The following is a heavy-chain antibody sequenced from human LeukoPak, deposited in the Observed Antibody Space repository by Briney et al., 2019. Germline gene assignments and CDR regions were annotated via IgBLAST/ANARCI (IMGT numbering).Heavy chain of an antibody. CDR2: IYYRGST. CDR1: GGSISSGGYY. J-gene: IGHJ5*02. CDR3: ARELSVAGHNWFDP. V-gene: IGHV4-31*03. Sequence: SETLSLTCTVSGGSISSGGYYWSWIRQHRGKGLEWIGYIYYRGSTYYNPSLKSRVTISVDTSKNQFSLKLSSVTAADTAVYYCARELSVAGHNWFDPWGQGTLVTVSS. D-gene: IGHD6-19*01.